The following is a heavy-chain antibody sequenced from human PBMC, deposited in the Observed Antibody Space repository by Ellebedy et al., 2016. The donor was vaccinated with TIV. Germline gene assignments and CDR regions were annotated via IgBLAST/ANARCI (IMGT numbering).Heavy chain of an antibody. D-gene: IGHD4/OR15-4a*01. CDR2: IKQDGGEK. Sequence: GESLKISCVASGFPFSGYSMSWVRQARGKGLEWVATIKQDGGEKFYVDSVKGRFTISRDNAKNSLYLQMDSVRGEDTAVYYCARGWWDYGAWGQGTQVTVSS. V-gene: IGHV3-7*01. J-gene: IGHJ5*02. CDR3: ARGWWDYGA. CDR1: GFPFSGYS.